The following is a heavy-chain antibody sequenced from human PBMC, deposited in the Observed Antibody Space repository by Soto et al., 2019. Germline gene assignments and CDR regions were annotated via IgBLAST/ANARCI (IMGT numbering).Heavy chain of an antibody. Sequence: QVQLQESGPGLVKPSETLSLTCNVSAGSVNSGGYYWSWIRQPPGKALEWIGYIYFSGDTSYNPSLKSRVAISLDTSKNRFSLKLSSVTAADTAIYCCARYVAWGYFDNWGQGTLVTVSS. CDR1: AGSVNSGGYY. CDR2: IYFSGDT. CDR3: ARYVAWGYFDN. V-gene: IGHV4-61*08. J-gene: IGHJ4*02. D-gene: IGHD3-10*02.